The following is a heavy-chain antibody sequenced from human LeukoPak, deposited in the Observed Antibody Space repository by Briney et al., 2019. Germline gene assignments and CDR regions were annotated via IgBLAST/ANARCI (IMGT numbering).Heavy chain of an antibody. CDR1: GGSISSYY. J-gene: IGHJ5*02. Sequence: PSETLSLTCTVSGGSISSYYWSWIRQPPGKGLEWIGYIYYSGSTYYNPSLKSRVTISVDTSKNQFSLKLSSVTATDTAVYYCAREIAVTGTLRFDPWGQGTLVTVSS. CDR3: AREIAVTGTLRFDP. CDR2: IYYSGST. V-gene: IGHV4-4*08. D-gene: IGHD6-19*01.